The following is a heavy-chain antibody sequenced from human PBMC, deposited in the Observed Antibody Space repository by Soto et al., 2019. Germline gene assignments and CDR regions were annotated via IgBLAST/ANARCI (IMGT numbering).Heavy chain of an antibody. CDR1: GFSLSTSGVG. CDR2: IYWDDDK. Sequence: QITLKESGPTLVKPTQTLTLTCTFSGFSLSTSGVGVGWIRQPPGKALEWLALIYWDDDKRYSPSLKSRLTITKDTSNNQVVPTMTNMDPVDTATYFCARLGWELLWFDPWVQGTLVTVS. CDR3: ARLGWELLWFDP. J-gene: IGHJ5*02. V-gene: IGHV2-5*02. D-gene: IGHD1-26*01.